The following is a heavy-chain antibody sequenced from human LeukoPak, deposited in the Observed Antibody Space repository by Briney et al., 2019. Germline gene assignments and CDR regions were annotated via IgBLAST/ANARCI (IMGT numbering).Heavy chain of an antibody. CDR1: GGSFSGYY. J-gene: IGHJ4*02. CDR3: ARGPRITIFGVVIQPFDY. CDR2: INHSGST. D-gene: IGHD3-3*01. Sequence: SETLSLTCAVYGGSFSGYYWSWIRQPPGEGLEWIGEINHSGSTNYNPSLKSRVTISVDTSKNQFSLKLSSVTAADTAVYYCARGPRITIFGVVIQPFDYWGQGTLVTVSS. V-gene: IGHV4-34*01.